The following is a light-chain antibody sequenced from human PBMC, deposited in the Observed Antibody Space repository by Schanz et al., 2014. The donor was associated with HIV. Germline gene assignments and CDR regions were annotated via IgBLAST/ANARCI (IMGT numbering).Light chain of an antibody. CDR1: QSIGSTY. V-gene: IGKV3-20*01. J-gene: IGKJ5*01. Sequence: ILLTQSPDTLSLSPGEGATLSCRASQSIGSTYVAWYQQKRGQAPRLLIYGASTRATGIPDRFSGSGSGTDFNLTISRLEPADFAVYYCQQYGSSPITFGQGTRLEIK. CDR3: QQYGSSPIT. CDR2: GAS.